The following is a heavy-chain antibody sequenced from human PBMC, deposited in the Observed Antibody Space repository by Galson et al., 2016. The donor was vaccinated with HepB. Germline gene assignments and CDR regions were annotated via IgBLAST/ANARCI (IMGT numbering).Heavy chain of an antibody. J-gene: IGHJ6*04. V-gene: IGHV3-74*01. CDR3: ARDSIVGFRERGGTDV. Sequence: SGFAFSSHWMHWVRQDLGKGLVWVSRINSDGTISNYADSVKGRFTISRDNAKNLIFLQITSLRVEDTAIYYCARDSIVGFRERGGTDVWGRGTTVIVSS. CDR2: INSDGTIS. D-gene: IGHD3-10*01. CDR1: GFAFSSHW.